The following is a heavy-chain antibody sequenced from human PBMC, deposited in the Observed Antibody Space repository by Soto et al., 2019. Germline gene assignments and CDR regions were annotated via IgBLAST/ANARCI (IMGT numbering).Heavy chain of an antibody. Sequence: QVQLVQSGSEVKKPGASVKVSCKASGYTFTSYDINWVRQATGQGLVWMGWMNPNSGNTGYAQKFQGRVTITRHTSLRTGYMDLCSVRSDDTTVYYCVSARISVVRGEKNWFDHWGQGTLYTVSS. D-gene: IGHD3-10*01. J-gene: IGHJ5*02. CDR2: MNPNSGNT. CDR1: GYTFTSYD. CDR3: VSARISVVRGEKNWFDH. V-gene: IGHV1-8*03.